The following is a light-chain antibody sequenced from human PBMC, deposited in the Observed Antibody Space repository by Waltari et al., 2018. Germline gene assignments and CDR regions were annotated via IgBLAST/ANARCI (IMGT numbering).Light chain of an antibody. J-gene: IGLJ3*02. CDR3: SSYTTTSTV. CDR1: SSDVGGYNS. V-gene: IGLV2-14*01. Sequence: QSALTQPASVSGSPGQSITISCTGTSSDVGGYNSVSWYQHHPGKAPKLMIYEVSTRPSGVSSRVSGSKYTNTASLTISGLQAEDEAYYYCSSYTTTSTVFGGGTKVTVL. CDR2: EVS.